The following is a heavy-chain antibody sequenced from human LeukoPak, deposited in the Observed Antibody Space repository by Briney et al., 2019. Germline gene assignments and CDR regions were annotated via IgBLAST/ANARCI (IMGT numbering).Heavy chain of an antibody. CDR1: GFPFSSYW. CDR2: IKQDGSEK. D-gene: IGHD3-9*01. V-gene: IGHV3-7*01. Sequence: GGSLGLSCAASGFPFSSYWMSWVRQAPGKGLEWVANIKQDGSEKYYVDSVKGRFTISRDNAQNSLYLQMNSLRAEDTAVYYCASRDFLTGYYDYWGQGTLVTVSS. CDR3: ASRDFLTGYYDY. J-gene: IGHJ4*02.